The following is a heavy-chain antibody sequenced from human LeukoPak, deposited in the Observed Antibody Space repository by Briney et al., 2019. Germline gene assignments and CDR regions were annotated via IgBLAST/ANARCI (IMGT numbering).Heavy chain of an antibody. V-gene: IGHV3-53*01. CDR3: TKLKGWYGEGFFDY. D-gene: IGHD6-19*01. CDR1: GFTVSSNY. CDR2: LYSGGAT. J-gene: IGHJ4*02. Sequence: GGSLRLSCAASGFTVSSNYMSWVRQPAGKGLEWVSVLYSGGATFYADSVKGRFTISRDTSKNTLYLQMNDLRADDAAVYYCTKLKGWYGEGFFDYWGQGTLVTVSS.